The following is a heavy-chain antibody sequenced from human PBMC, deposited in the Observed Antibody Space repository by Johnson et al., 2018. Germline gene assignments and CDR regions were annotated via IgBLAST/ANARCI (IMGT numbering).Heavy chain of an antibody. D-gene: IGHD4-11*01. J-gene: IGHJ6*03. CDR3: ARDHPLTDYYYYYMDV. V-gene: IGHV3-21*01. CDR2: ISSSSSYI. CDR1: GFTFSSYS. Sequence: VQLVESGGGLVKPGGSLRLSCAASGFTFSSYSMNWVRQAPGKGLEWVSSISSSSSYIYYADSVKGRFTISRDNAKNSLYLQMNSLRAEETAVYYCARDHPLTDYYYYYMDVWGKGTTVTVSS.